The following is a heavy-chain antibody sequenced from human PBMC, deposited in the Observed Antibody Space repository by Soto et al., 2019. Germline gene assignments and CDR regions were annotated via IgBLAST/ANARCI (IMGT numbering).Heavy chain of an antibody. CDR2: IIPIFGTA. D-gene: IGHD6-19*01. CDR1: GGTFSSYA. Sequence: SVKVSCKASGGTFSSYAISWVRQAPGQGLEWMGGIIPIFGTANYAQKFQGRVTITADESTSTAYMELSSLRSEDTAVYYCARLPKVAVAGKSDYWGQGTLVTVSS. CDR3: ARLPKVAVAGKSDY. J-gene: IGHJ4*02. V-gene: IGHV1-69*13.